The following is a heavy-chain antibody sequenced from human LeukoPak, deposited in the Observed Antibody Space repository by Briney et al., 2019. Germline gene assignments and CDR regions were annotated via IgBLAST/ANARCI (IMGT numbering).Heavy chain of an antibody. D-gene: IGHD6-13*01. Sequence: SETLSLTCTVPGGSISSYYWSWIRQPAGKGLEWNGRIDTSGNTNYKPSLKSRVTMSVDTSKNQFSLKRGSVTAADTAVYYCARVSSSWYQDRYFDRCGRGTLVTVSS. CDR3: ARVSSSWYQDRYFDR. J-gene: IGHJ2*01. CDR1: GGSISSYY. V-gene: IGHV4-4*07. CDR2: IDTSGNT.